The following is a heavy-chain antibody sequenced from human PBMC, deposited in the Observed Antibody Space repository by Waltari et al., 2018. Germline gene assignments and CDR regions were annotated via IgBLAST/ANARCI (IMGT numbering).Heavy chain of an antibody. Sequence: QVQLQQSGPGLVKPSQTLSLTCAISGDTVSSNSAAWNWIRQSPSRGLEWLGRTYYRSKGYNDYAVSGKSRISIKPDTSKNQFSLQLTSVTPEDTAVYFCARDLRNTITWAYYYGIDVWGQGTTVTVSS. J-gene: IGHJ6*02. D-gene: IGHD2-2*01. CDR2: TYYRSKGYN. V-gene: IGHV6-1*01. CDR1: GDTVSSNSAA. CDR3: ARDLRNTITWAYYYGIDV.